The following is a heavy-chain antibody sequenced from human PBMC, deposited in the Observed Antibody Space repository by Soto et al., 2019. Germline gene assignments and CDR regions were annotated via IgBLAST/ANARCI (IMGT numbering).Heavy chain of an antibody. CDR1: GGTFSTYT. D-gene: IGHD3-22*01. Sequence: SVKVSCKASGGTFSTYTITGVRQAPGQGLEWMGRIIPIIGIINYAQKFQGRVTISADTSTDTAYMELSSLRSDDTAVYYCARPIQFYFDTSAQSAWFDPWGQGTLVTVSS. J-gene: IGHJ5*02. CDR3: ARPIQFYFDTSAQSAWFDP. V-gene: IGHV1-69*02. CDR2: IIPIIGII.